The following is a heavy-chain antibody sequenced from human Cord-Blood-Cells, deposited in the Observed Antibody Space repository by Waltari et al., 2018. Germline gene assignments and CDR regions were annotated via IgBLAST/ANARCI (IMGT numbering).Heavy chain of an antibody. V-gene: IGHV4-59*11. CDR1: GGSISSHY. CDR3: ARGSGYVDY. D-gene: IGHD1-26*01. Sequence: QVQLQESGPGLVKPSETLSLTCTVSGGSISSHYWSWIRQPPGKGLEWIGYIYYSGSTTYNPSLKSRVTISVDTSKNQFSLKLSSVTAADTAVYYCARGSGYVDYWGQGTLVTVSS. CDR2: IYYSGST. J-gene: IGHJ4*02.